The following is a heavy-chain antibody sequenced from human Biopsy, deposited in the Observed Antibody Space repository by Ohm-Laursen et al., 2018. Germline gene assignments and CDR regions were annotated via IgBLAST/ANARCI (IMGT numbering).Heavy chain of an antibody. V-gene: IGHV1-69*13. Sequence: SVKVSCKASGGAFTNYAINWVRQAPGQGLEWMGGIITVSETAGYAERFQGRVTITADVTTTTAYMDLSCLRSEDTAVYYCVAYPSSGFFENNDDFAMDVWGQGTTVIVSS. CDR1: GGAFTNYA. J-gene: IGHJ6*02. CDR3: VAYPSSGFFENNDDFAMDV. CDR2: IITVSETA. D-gene: IGHD6-19*01.